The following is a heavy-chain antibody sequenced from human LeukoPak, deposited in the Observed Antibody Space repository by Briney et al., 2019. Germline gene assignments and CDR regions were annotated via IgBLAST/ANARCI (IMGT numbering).Heavy chain of an antibody. Sequence: PSETLSLTCAVYGGSFSGYYWSWIRQPPGKGLEWIGYIYYSGSTNYNPSLKSRVTISVDTSKNQFSLKLSSVTAADTAVYYCARFPPAVTMIVVAPGAFDIWGQGTMVTVSS. V-gene: IGHV4-59*08. CDR1: GGSFSGYY. J-gene: IGHJ3*02. CDR3: ARFPPAVTMIVVAPGAFDI. CDR2: IYYSGST. D-gene: IGHD3-22*01.